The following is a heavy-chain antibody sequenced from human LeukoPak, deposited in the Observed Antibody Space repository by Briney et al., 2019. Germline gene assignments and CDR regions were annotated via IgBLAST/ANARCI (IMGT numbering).Heavy chain of an antibody. V-gene: IGHV3-30*02. CDR3: AKGGAVARKGAFDI. Sequence: GGSLRLSCVASGFTFAHYGMHWVRQAPGKGLEWVAFIRYDGSNKYYADSVKGRFTISRDNSKNTLYLQMNSLRAEDTAVYYCAKGGAVARKGAFDIWGQGTMVTVSS. CDR2: IRYDGSNK. J-gene: IGHJ3*02. CDR1: GFTFAHYG. D-gene: IGHD6-19*01.